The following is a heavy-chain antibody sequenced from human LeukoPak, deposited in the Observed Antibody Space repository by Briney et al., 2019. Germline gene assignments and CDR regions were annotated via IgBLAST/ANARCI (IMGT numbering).Heavy chain of an antibody. J-gene: IGHJ3*02. CDR3: ARQHGDLTDAFDI. Sequence: GESLKISCKGSGYSFTSYWIGWVRQMPGKGLEWMGIIYPGDSDTRYSPSFQGQVTISADKSISTAYLQWSSLKASDTAMYHCARQHGDLTDAFDIWGQETMVTVSS. D-gene: IGHD4-17*01. V-gene: IGHV5-51*01. CDR2: IYPGDSDT. CDR1: GYSFTSYW.